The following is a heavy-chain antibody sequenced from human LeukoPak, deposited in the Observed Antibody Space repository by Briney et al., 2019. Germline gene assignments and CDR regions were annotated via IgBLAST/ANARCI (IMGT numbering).Heavy chain of an antibody. CDR1: GFTFSSYA. J-gene: IGHJ4*02. CDR3: AKDNSGYSSSWSCDY. V-gene: IGHV3-23*01. Sequence: GGSLRLSCAASGFTFSSYAMSWVRQAPGKGLEWVSAISGSGGSTYYADSVKGRFTISRDNSKNTLYLQMNSLRAEDTAVYYCAKDNSGYSSSWSCDYWSQGTLVTVSS. CDR2: ISGSGGST. D-gene: IGHD6-13*01.